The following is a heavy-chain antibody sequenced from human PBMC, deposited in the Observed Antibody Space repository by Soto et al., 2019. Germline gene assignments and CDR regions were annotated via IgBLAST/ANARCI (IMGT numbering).Heavy chain of an antibody. CDR2: IYYSGST. CDR1: GGSISSYY. J-gene: IGHJ3*02. Sequence: PSETLSLTCTVSGGSISSYYWSWIRQPPGKGLEWIGYIYYSGSTNYNPSLKSRVTISVDTSKNQFSLKLSSVTAADTAVYYCARGVYCSGGSCSGGPYDAFDSWGQGTMVTVSS. CDR3: ARGVYCSGGSCSGGPYDAFDS. V-gene: IGHV4-59*01. D-gene: IGHD2-15*01.